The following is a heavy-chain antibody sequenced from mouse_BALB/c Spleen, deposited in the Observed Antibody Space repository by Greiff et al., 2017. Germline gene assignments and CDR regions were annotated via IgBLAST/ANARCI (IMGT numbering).Heavy chain of an antibody. D-gene: IGHD4-1*01. V-gene: IGHV3-2*02. Sequence: EVKLEESGPGLVKPSQSLSLTCTVTGYSITSDYAWNWIRQFPGNKLEWMGYISYSGSTSYNPSLKSRISITRDTSKNQFFLQLNSVTTEDTATYYCARMELSFDYWGQGTTLTVSS. J-gene: IGHJ2*01. CDR2: ISYSGST. CDR3: ARMELSFDY. CDR1: GYSITSDYA.